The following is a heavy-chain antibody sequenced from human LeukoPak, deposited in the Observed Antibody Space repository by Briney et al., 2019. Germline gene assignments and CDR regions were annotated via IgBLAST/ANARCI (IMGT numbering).Heavy chain of an antibody. CDR2: ISSSGSTI. V-gene: IGHV3-48*03. CDR3: AGRGYCSSTSCYDSPFDY. Sequence: GGSLRLSCAASGFTFSSYEMNWVRQAPGEGLEWVSYISSSGSTIYYADSVKGRFTISRDNAKNSLYLQMNSLRAEDTAVYYCAGRGYCSSTSCYDSPFDYWGQGTLVTVSS. D-gene: IGHD2-2*01. J-gene: IGHJ4*02. CDR1: GFTFSSYE.